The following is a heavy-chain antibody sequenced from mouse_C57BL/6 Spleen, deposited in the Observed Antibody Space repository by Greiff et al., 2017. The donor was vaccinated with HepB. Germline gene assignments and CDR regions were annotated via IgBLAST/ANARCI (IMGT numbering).Heavy chain of an antibody. V-gene: IGHV1-85*01. CDR3: ARSGIYYYGSSLYYFDY. CDR1: GYTFTSYD. D-gene: IGHD1-1*01. Sequence: VKLVESGPELVKPGASVKLSCKASGYTFTSYDINWVKQRPGQGLEWIGWIYPRDGSTKYNEKFKGKATLTVDTSSSTAYMELHSLTSEDSAVYFCARSGIYYYGSSLYYFDYWGQGTTLTVSS. J-gene: IGHJ2*01. CDR2: IYPRDGST.